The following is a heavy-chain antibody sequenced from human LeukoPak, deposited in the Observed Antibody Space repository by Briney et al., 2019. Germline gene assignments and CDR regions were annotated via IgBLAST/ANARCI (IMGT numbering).Heavy chain of an antibody. CDR3: ARVGGWYLDY. Sequence: GKSLRLSCAASGFTFSSYAMHWVRQAPGKGLEWVAVISYDGSNKYYADSVKGRFTISRDNSKNTLYLQMNSLRAEDTAVYYCARVGGWYLDYWGQGTLVTVSS. CDR1: GFTFSSYA. CDR2: ISYDGSNK. V-gene: IGHV3-30-3*01. D-gene: IGHD6-19*01. J-gene: IGHJ4*02.